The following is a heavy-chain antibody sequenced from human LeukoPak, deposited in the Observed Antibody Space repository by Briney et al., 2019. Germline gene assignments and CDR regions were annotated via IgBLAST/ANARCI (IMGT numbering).Heavy chain of an antibody. Sequence: PSETLSLTCTVSGGSISSYYWSWTRQPPGKGLEWIGYIYYSGSTNYNPSLKSRVTISVDTSKNQFSLKLSSVTAADTAVYYCARGRPSSSWYKNWFDPWGQGTLVTVSS. V-gene: IGHV4-59*12. CDR1: GGSISSYY. J-gene: IGHJ5*02. D-gene: IGHD6-13*01. CDR3: ARGRPSSSWYKNWFDP. CDR2: IYYSGST.